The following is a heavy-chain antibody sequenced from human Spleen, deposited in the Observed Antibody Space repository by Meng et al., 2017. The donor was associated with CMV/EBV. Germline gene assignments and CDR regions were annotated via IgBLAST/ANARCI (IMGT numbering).Heavy chain of an antibody. CDR2: ISTNDGGT. CDR1: GFTYSNYA. Sequence: LSCAASGFTYSNYAMSWVRQAPGKGLEWVSAISTNDGGTYYADSVKGRFTISRDNSKNTLYLQMNSLRAEDTAVYYCAKETSTGCLDYWGQGTLVTVSS. CDR3: AKETSTGCLDY. J-gene: IGHJ4*02. V-gene: IGHV3-23*01. D-gene: IGHD6-19*01.